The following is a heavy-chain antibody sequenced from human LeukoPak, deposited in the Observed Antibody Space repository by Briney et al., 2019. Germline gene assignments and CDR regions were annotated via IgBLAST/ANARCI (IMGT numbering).Heavy chain of an antibody. CDR1: GFTFSSYA. CDR2: ISGSGGST. CDR3: AKDQGLWLRFHYGYYYYGMDV. Sequence: GGSLRLSCAASGFTFSSYAMSWVRQAPGRGLEWVSAISGSGGSTYYADSVKGRFTISRDNSKNTLYLQMNSLRAEDTAVYYCAKDQGLWLRFHYGYYYYGMDVWGQGTTVTVSS. D-gene: IGHD5-12*01. J-gene: IGHJ6*02. V-gene: IGHV3-23*01.